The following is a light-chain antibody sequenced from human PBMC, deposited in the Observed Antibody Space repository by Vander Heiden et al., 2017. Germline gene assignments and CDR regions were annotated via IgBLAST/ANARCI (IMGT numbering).Light chain of an antibody. CDR1: QSVNTNF. CDR3: QQYGTSPVT. Sequence: IVLTQSPDTLSLSPGERATLSCRASQSVNTNFLAWYQQKPGQAPRLLMSGASTRATGVPERFSGSGSGTDFTLIISRLESEDCAVYFCQQYGTSPVTFGQGTRLELK. V-gene: IGKV3-20*01. CDR2: GAS. J-gene: IGKJ5*01.